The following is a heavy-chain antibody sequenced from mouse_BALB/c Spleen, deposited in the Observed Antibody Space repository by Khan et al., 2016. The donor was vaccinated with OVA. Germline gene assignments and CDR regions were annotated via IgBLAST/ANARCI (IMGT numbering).Heavy chain of an antibody. CDR2: ISYSGST. CDR1: GYSITSGYG. CDR3: ARTARIKY. D-gene: IGHD1-2*01. J-gene: IGHJ2*01. Sequence: VQLKQSGPGLVKPSQSLSLTCTVTGYSITSGYGWYCIRPFPGNKLEWMGYISYSGSTNYNPSLKSRISITRDTSKNQFFLQLNSVTTEDTATYYCARTARIKYWGQGTTLTVSS. V-gene: IGHV3-1*02.